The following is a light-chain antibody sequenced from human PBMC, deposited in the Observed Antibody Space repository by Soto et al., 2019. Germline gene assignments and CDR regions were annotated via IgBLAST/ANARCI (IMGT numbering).Light chain of an antibody. V-gene: IGLV2-14*01. CDR1: SSDVGAYKY. CDR3: LSHTGSRTL. J-gene: IGLJ3*02. CDR2: EVT. Sequence: QSALTQPASVSGSAGQSITISCTGSSSDVGAYKYVSWYQQHPGKAPKLIIFEVTTRPSGVSDRFSGSRSGNTASLTISGLQAEDEADYYCLSHTGSRTLFGGGTKLTVL.